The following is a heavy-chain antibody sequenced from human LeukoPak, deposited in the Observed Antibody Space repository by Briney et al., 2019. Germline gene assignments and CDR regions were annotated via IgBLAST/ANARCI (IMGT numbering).Heavy chain of an antibody. J-gene: IGHJ3*02. D-gene: IGHD2/OR15-2a*01. CDR3: ARDPYIVNPKDNDAFDI. V-gene: IGHV1-2*02. CDR1: GYTFTVYY. Sequence: GASVKVSCKASGYTFTVYYMHWVRQAPGQGLEWMGWINPNSGGTNYAQKFQGRVTMTRDTSISTAYMELSRLRSDDTAVYYCARDPYIVNPKDNDAFDIWGQGTMVTVSS. CDR2: INPNSGGT.